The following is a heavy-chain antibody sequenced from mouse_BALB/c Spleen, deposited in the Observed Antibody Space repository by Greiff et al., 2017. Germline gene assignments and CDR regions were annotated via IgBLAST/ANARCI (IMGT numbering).Heavy chain of an antibody. Sequence: VQLVESGAELAKPGASVKMSCKASGYTFTSYWMHWVKQRPGQGLEWIGYINPSTGYTEYNQKFKDKATLTADKSSSTAYMQLSSLTSEDSAVYYCARRGTTATWYSDVWGAGTTVTVSS. CDR1: GYTFTSYW. CDR2: INPSTGYT. CDR3: ARRGTTATWYSDV. V-gene: IGHV1-7*01. J-gene: IGHJ1*01. D-gene: IGHD1-2*01.